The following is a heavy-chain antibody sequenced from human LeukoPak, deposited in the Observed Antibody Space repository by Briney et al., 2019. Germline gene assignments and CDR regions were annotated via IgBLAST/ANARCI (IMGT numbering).Heavy chain of an antibody. J-gene: IGHJ5*02. D-gene: IGHD2-2*02. CDR2: INPNSGGT. CDR3: ARDMGRYCSSTSCYSWFDP. V-gene: IGHV1-2*02. Sequence: ASVKVSCKASGYTFTGYYMHWVRQAPGQGLEWMGWINPNSGGTNYAQKFQGRVTMTRDTSISTAYMELSRLRSDDTAVYYCARDMGRYCSSTSCYSWFDPWGQGTLVTASS. CDR1: GYTFTGYY.